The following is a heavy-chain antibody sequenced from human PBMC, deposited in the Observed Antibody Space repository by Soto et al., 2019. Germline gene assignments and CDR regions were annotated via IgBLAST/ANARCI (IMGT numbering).Heavy chain of an antibody. D-gene: IGHD2-15*01. CDR3: ARDRAYCSGGRCQPFPYYYYAVDV. Sequence: QVQLVESGGGVVQPGRSLRLSCAASGFIFNTYAIHWVRQAPGKGLDWVAVISYDGSKTYYADSVKGRFTLSRDNSKNTLYLQMNRLRVEDTAVYYCARDRAYCSGGRCQPFPYYYYAVDVWGQGTTVTVSS. CDR1: GFIFNTYA. CDR2: ISYDGSKT. J-gene: IGHJ6*02. V-gene: IGHV3-30-3*01.